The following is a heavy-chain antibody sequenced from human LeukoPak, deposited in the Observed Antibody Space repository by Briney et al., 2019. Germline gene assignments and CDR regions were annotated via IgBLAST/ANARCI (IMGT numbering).Heavy chain of an antibody. J-gene: IGHJ4*02. V-gene: IGHV3-30*02. CDR1: GFTFSSYG. D-gene: IGHD6-19*01. Sequence: GGSLRLSCAASGFTFSSYGMHWVRQAPGKGLEWVAFIRYDGSNKYYADSVKGRFTISRDNSKNTLYLQMNSLRAEDTAVYYCARDGAVAATGLDYWGQGTLVTVSS. CDR3: ARDGAVAATGLDY. CDR2: IRYDGSNK.